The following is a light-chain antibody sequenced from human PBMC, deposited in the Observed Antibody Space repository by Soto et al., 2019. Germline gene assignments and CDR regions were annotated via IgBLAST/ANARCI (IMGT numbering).Light chain of an antibody. V-gene: IGKV3-20*01. CDR2: GAS. Sequence: EIVMTQSPATLSVSPGERATLSCRASQSVSSNFAWYQQKPGQAPRLLIYGASNRATGIPDRFSGSGSGTDFTLTISRLEPEDFAVYYCQQYGSSGTFGQGTRLEIK. J-gene: IGKJ5*01. CDR1: QSVSSN. CDR3: QQYGSSGT.